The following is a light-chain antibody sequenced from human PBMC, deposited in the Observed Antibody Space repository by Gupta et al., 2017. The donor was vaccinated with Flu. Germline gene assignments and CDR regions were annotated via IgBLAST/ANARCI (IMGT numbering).Light chain of an antibody. CDR1: QSLEHSEGKTY. V-gene: IGKV2-30*02. CDR2: QVS. CDR3: MQGSHSCT. Sequence: IVMTQSPLSLPVTLGQPASISCRSSQSLEHSEGKTYLYGFHQRPGQSPRRLMYQVSNRDSGVPDRISGSGSGTDYTLNISRVEADDVCVDYCMQGSHSCTFGRGTKVEIK. J-gene: IGKJ4*01.